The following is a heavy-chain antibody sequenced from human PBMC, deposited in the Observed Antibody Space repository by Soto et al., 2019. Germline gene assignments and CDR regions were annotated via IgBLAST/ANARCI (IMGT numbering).Heavy chain of an antibody. J-gene: IGHJ6*02. CDR1: GYSFTSYW. D-gene: IGHD6-13*01. CDR2: IDPSDSYT. CDR3: ARGNSSSWYYYYGMDV. Sequence: PGESLKISCKGSGYSFTSYWISWVRQMPGKGLEWMGRIDPSDSYTNYSPSFQGHVTISADKSISTAYLQWSSLKASDTDMYYCARGNSSSWYYYYGMDVWGQGTTVTVSS. V-gene: IGHV5-10-1*01.